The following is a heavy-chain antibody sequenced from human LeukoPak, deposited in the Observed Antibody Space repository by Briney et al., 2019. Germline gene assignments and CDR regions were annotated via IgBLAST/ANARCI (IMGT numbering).Heavy chain of an antibody. D-gene: IGHD5-24*01. CDR3: VRSPRDGYHDAFDV. CDR1: GSTITTYW. Sequence: GASLNFSSTCAGSTITTYWICWVHQLPGKGQWRGGITYPGDSETRYSPSFQGQVTIAADKSITAAYLQWSSMQASDTAMYYCVRSPRDGYHDAFDVWGQGTMVTVSS. V-gene: IGHV5-51*07. CDR2: TYPGDSET. J-gene: IGHJ3*01.